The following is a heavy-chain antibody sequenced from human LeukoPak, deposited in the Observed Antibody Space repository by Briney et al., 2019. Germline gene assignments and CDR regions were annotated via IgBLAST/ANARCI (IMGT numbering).Heavy chain of an antibody. V-gene: IGHV4-4*07. Sequence: SETLSLTCTVSGGSISSYYWNWIRQPARKGLEWIGRIFTSGSTNYNPSLKSRVTMSVDTSKNQFSLKLSSVTAADTAVYYCARDGVAGTRSLFDYWGQGTLVTVSS. CDR3: ARDGVAGTRSLFDY. D-gene: IGHD6-19*01. CDR2: IFTSGST. CDR1: GGSISSYY. J-gene: IGHJ4*02.